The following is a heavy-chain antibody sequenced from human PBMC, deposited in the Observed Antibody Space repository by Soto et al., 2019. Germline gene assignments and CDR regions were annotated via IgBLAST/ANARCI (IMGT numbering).Heavy chain of an antibody. D-gene: IGHD6-19*01. CDR1: GFTFSSYS. CDR3: ARVGQWPLAYYFDY. CDR2: ISSSSSYI. J-gene: IGHJ4*02. V-gene: IGHV3-21*01. Sequence: GGSLRLSCAASGFTFSSYSMNWVRQAPGKGLEWVSSISSSSSYIYYADSVKGRFTISRDNAKNSLYLQMNSLRAEDTAVYYCARVGQWPLAYYFDYWGQGTLVTVSS.